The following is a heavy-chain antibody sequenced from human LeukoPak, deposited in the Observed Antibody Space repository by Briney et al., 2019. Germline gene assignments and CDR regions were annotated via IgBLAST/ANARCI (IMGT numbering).Heavy chain of an antibody. J-gene: IGHJ4*02. CDR3: ARLEPLSGDPGKYYFDC. CDR2: IYYSGNT. Sequence: SETLSLTCTVSGGSISRSSYYWGWIRQPPGKGLEWIGSIYYSGNTYYNPSLKSRVTMSVDTSKNQFSLKLSSVTPADPAMCYCARLEPLSGDPGKYYFDCWGQGSLVTVSS. V-gene: IGHV4-39*01. D-gene: IGHD7-27*01. CDR1: GGSISRSSYY.